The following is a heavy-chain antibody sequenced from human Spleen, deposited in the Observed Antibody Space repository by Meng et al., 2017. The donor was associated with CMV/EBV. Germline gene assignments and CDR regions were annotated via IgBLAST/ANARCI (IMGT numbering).Heavy chain of an antibody. D-gene: IGHD2-21*01. Sequence: GGSLRLSCAPSGFAFSNYAMSWVRQAPGKGLEWVSAISGVGGGTYYADFVKGHFIISRDNSKNTVYLQMNGLRAEDTAVYYCAKSPVVVLPYYYGMDVWGQGTTVTAP. J-gene: IGHJ6*02. CDR1: GFAFSNYA. V-gene: IGHV3-23*01. CDR2: ISGVGGGT. CDR3: AKSPVVVLPYYYGMDV.